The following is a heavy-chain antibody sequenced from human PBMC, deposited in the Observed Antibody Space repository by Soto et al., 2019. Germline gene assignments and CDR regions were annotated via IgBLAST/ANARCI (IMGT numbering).Heavy chain of an antibody. CDR2: IDPSDSYI. J-gene: IGHJ6*02. CDR1: GYSFTSYW. V-gene: IGHV5-10-1*01. D-gene: IGHD2-15*01. CDR3: ARLQVVMELNGMDV. Sequence: GESLKVSCKGSGYSFTSYWISWVRQMPGKGLEWMGRIDPSDSYINYSPSFQGHVTISADKSISTAYLQWSSLKASDTAMYYCARLQVVMELNGMDVWGQGTTVTVSS.